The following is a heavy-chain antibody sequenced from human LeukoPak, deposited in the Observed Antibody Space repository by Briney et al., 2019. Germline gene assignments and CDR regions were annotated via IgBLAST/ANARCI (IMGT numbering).Heavy chain of an antibody. Sequence: ASVTVSCTASGYTFIHHYMHWVRQAPGQGLEWVGIINPTDGSTTYAQKFQGRVTMTRDTSTSTVYMELSSLRSEDTAVYFCARANYYDSKHFDYWGQGTLVTVSS. CDR3: ARANYYDSKHFDY. V-gene: IGHV1-46*01. D-gene: IGHD3-22*01. CDR2: INPTDGST. CDR1: GYTFIHHY. J-gene: IGHJ4*02.